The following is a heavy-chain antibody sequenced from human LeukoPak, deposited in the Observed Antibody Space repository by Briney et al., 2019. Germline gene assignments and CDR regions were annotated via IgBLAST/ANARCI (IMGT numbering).Heavy chain of an antibody. CDR3: ARPLYSNYGYFQH. J-gene: IGHJ1*01. D-gene: IGHD4-11*01. CDR1: GYTFTGYY. Sequence: ASVKVSCKASGYTFTGYYMHWVRQAPGQGLEWMGWINPNSGGTNYAQKFQGRVTMTRDTSISTAYMELSRLRSDVTAVYYCARPLYSNYGYFQHWGQGTLVTVSS. CDR2: INPNSGGT. V-gene: IGHV1-2*02.